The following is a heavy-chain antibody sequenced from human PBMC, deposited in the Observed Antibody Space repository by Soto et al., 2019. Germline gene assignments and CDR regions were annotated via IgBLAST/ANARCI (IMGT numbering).Heavy chain of an antibody. CDR2: IGTAGDT. J-gene: IGHJ6*02. Sequence: GGSLRLSCAASGFTFSNYDMHWVRQATGKGLEWVSAIGTAGDTYYPGSVKGRFTISRENAKNSLYLQMNSLRVEDTAVYYCARAPFAAAAGPYYYYGMDVWGQGTTVTVSS. V-gene: IGHV3-13*01. CDR1: GFTFSNYD. CDR3: ARAPFAAAAGPYYYYGMDV. D-gene: IGHD6-13*01.